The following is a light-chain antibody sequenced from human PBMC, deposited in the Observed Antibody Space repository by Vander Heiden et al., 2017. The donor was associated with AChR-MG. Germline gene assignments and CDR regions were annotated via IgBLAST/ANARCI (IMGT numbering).Light chain of an antibody. Sequence: DIQMTQSPSTLSASVGDRVTITCRASQGVSSRLAWYRQKPGKAPDLLIYKASSLQSGVPSRFSGSGSGTEFTLTISRLQPDDFATYYCQQYHTYSWTFGQGTQVEVK. CDR1: QGVSSR. J-gene: IGKJ1*01. V-gene: IGKV1-5*03. CDR3: QQYHTYSWT. CDR2: KAS.